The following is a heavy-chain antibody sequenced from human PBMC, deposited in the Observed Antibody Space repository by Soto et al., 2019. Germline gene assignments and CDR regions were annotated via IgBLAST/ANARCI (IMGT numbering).Heavy chain of an antibody. D-gene: IGHD5-12*01. V-gene: IGHV4-59*01. CDR2: IYYSGGT. CDR3: ARRYSGYDDAFDI. Sequence: QVQLQESGPGLVKPSETLSLTCTVSGGSINNYYWSWIRQPPGKGLEWIGYIYYSGGTNYNPSLKRRVTTSVDSSNSQFSMKLSSVTVAETAVYYGARRYSGYDDAFDIWGQGTMVTVSS. J-gene: IGHJ3*02. CDR1: GGSINNYY.